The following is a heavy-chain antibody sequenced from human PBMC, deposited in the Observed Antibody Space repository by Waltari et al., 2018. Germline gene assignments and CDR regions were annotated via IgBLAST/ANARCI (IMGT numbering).Heavy chain of an antibody. V-gene: IGHV7-4-1*02. D-gene: IGHD3-3*01. CDR2: IHPSSANP. CDR1: GYTLPPYA. CDR3: ARGLRFTESLDF. J-gene: IGHJ4*02. Sequence: QVQLLQPASESRKPGSSVMISCTTSGYTLPPYAINWVRQAPGQGPERMGWIHPSSANPTYARDFIERFVFSLDRSVSTAYLEISDLKTEDTAVYYCARGLRFTESLDFWGRGTLVTVSS.